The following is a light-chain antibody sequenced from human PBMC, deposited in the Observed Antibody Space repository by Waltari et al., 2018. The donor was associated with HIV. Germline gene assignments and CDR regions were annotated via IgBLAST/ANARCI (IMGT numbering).Light chain of an antibody. V-gene: IGLV1-44*01. CDR3: ASWDDSLRGVL. CDR2: SND. Sequence: QSVLTQPPSASATPGPSVTISCSASTSSIGRNLLHCSQQVPGTAAKLLINSNDQRPSGVPDRVSGSKSGASASLAISGLQSEDEADYFCASWDDSLRGVLFGGGTRLTVL. J-gene: IGLJ2*01. CDR1: TSSIGRNL.